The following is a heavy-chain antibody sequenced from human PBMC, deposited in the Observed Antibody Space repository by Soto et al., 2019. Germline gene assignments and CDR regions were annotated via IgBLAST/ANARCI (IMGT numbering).Heavy chain of an antibody. CDR1: GFTFSSYS. J-gene: IGHJ3*02. D-gene: IGHD6-6*01. CDR2: ISSSRSTI. V-gene: IGHV3-48*04. CDR3: ARDISSRATNAFDI. Sequence: GGSLRLSCAASGFTFSSYSMNWVRQAPGKGLEWVSYISSSRSTIYYADSVKGRFTISRDNAKNSLYLQMNSLRAEDTAVYYCARDISSRATNAFDIWGQGTMVTVSS.